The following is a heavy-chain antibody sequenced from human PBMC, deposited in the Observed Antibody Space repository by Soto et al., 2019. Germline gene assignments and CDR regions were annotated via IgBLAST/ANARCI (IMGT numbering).Heavy chain of an antibody. J-gene: IGHJ4*02. Sequence: PGGSVRLSCAASGFTFSSYGMHWVRQAPGKGLEWVAVIWYDGSNKYYADSVRGRFTITRDNSKNTLYLQMNSLRAEDTAVYYCAREKDTAMAPFDYWSQGTLVTVSS. D-gene: IGHD5-18*01. CDR3: AREKDTAMAPFDY. CDR2: IWYDGSNK. V-gene: IGHV3-33*01. CDR1: GFTFSSYG.